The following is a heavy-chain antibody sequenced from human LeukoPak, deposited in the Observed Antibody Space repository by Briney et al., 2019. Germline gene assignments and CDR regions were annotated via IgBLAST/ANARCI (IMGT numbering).Heavy chain of an antibody. D-gene: IGHD5-12*01. CDR2: TYYSGST. CDR3: ARTRGYSGYDLFDY. J-gene: IGHJ4*02. V-gene: IGHV4-59*01. CDR1: GGSISSYY. Sequence: SETLSLTCTVSGGSISSYYWSWIRQPPGKGLEWIGYTYYSGSTNYNPSLKSRVTISVDTSKNQFSLKLSSVTAADTAVYYCARTRGYSGYDLFDYWGQGTLVTVSS.